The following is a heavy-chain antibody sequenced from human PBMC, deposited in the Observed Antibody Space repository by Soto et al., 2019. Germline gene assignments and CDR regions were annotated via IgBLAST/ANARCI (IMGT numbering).Heavy chain of an antibody. J-gene: IGHJ4*02. CDR2: IYHSGST. CDR3: VRESVASGPNYFDY. V-gene: IGHV4-30-2*06. CDR1: GGTITSGRSS. D-gene: IGHD6-6*01. Sequence: SETLSLTCSVSGGTITSGRSSWNWIRQSPGKGLEWIAYIYHSGSTYYNPSLKSRVTISVDRSENQFSLKLTSVTAADTAVYYCVRESVASGPNYFDYWGQGTPVTVSS.